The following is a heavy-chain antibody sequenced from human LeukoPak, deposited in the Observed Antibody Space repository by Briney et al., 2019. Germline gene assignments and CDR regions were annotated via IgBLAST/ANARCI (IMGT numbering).Heavy chain of an antibody. CDR3: ARDQGNYDFWSGYNWFDP. J-gene: IGHJ5*02. CDR1: GYTFTGYY. Sequence: ASVKVSCKASGYTFTGYYMHWVRQAPGQGLEWMGCINPNSGGTNYAQKFQGRVTMTRDTSISTAYMELSRLRSDDTAVYYCARDQGNYDFWSGYNWFDPWGQGTLVTVSS. CDR2: INPNSGGT. D-gene: IGHD3-3*01. V-gene: IGHV1-2*02.